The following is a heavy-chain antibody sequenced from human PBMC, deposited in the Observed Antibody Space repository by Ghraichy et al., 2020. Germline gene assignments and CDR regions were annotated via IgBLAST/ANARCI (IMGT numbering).Heavy chain of an antibody. D-gene: IGHD3-10*01. CDR3: ARAIYYYDS. Sequence: SETLSLTCAVSGGSFSSYYWSWIRQPPGKGLEWIGEINYSGSTNYNPSLKSRVTISVDTSKNQFSLKLSSVTAADTAVYYCARAIYYYDSLGKGTMVTVSS. J-gene: IGHJ3*02. V-gene: IGHV4-34*01. CDR1: GGSFSSYY. CDR2: INYSGST.